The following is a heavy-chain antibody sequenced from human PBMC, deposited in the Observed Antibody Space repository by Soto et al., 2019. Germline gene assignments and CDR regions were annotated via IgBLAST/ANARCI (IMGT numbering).Heavy chain of an antibody. J-gene: IGHJ5*02. CDR1: GDSITGSH. CDR2: IYYRGST. Sequence: QVHLQESGPGLVKASETLSLTCTVSGDSITGSHWNWIRQPLGKPLEWIGYIYYRGSTNYNPSLKSRLTLSVDTSKNQIFLRLNSVTAADTAVYYCASSAIVGRDGNTWFDPWGQGILVTVSS. D-gene: IGHD2-21*01. CDR3: ASSAIVGRDGNTWFDP. V-gene: IGHV4-59*01.